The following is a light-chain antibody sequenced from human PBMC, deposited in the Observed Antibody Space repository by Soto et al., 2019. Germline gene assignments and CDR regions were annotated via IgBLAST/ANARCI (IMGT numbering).Light chain of an antibody. J-gene: IGKJ1*01. CDR3: QQYNSYSQT. V-gene: IGKV3D-15*01. Sequence: EIVMTQSPATLSVSPVERATLSCRASQGIGDTLAWYQHKPGQTPRLLIYGAFNRAAGIPARFSGSGSGTDFTLTISSLQPDDFATYYCQQYNSYSQTFGQGTKVDIK. CDR1: QGIGDT. CDR2: GAF.